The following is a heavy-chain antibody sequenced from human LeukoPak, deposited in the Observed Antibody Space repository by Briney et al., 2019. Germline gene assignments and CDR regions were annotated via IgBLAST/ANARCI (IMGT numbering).Heavy chain of an antibody. V-gene: IGHV1-69*02. CDR2: IIPILGIA. Sequence: ASVKVSCKASGGTFSSYTISWVRQAPGQGLEWMGRIIPILGIANYAQKFQGRVTITADKSTSTAYMELSSLRSEDPAVYYCARVSPDGYFDYWGQGALVTVSS. CDR3: ARVSPDGYFDY. J-gene: IGHJ4*02. CDR1: GGTFSSYT. D-gene: IGHD2/OR15-2a*01.